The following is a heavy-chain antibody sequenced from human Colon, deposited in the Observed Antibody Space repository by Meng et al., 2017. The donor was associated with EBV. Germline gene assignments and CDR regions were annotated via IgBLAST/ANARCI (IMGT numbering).Heavy chain of an antibody. V-gene: IGHV6-1*01. CDR1: GDSVSSNSAA. CDR2: TYCRSKWSN. D-gene: IGHD4-23*01. J-gene: IGHJ4*02. CDR3: VREVDYGGNSVSFDF. Sequence: QAQVSQSGPGLVKPSQTLSLSCAISGDSVSSNSAAWNWIRQSPSGGLEWLGRTYCRSKWSNDYAVSVKSRLTISPDTSKNQFSLHLASVNPEDTGVYYCVREVDYGGNSVSFDFWGQGTLVTVSS.